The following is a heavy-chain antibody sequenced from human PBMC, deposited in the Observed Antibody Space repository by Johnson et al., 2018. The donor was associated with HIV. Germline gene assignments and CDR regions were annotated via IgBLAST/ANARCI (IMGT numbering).Heavy chain of an antibody. Sequence: QMLLVESGGGVVQPVGSLRLSCAASVFTFSSYGMHWVRQAPGKGLEWVACIRYDGYYTKYADSVKGRFTISRDNSKNMLFLQMSSLRAEDTAVYYCAKDGYRAALDVWGQGTMVTVST. CDR1: VFTFSSYG. CDR2: IRYDGYYT. CDR3: AKDGYRAALDV. J-gene: IGHJ3*01. D-gene: IGHD5-24*01. V-gene: IGHV3-30*02.